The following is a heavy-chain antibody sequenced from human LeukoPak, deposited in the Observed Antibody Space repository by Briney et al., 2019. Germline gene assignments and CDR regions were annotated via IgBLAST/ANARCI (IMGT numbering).Heavy chain of an antibody. CDR2: IYYTGST. J-gene: IGHJ4*02. Sequence: PSETLSLTCTVSGDSISSASFYWGWIRQPPGKGLEWIGSIYYTGSTYYNPFLNGRVTISVDPSQNQFSLKLTSATVADTALYYCARGGAGYSDSSGYYKRLTHFDYWGQGTLVPVSS. CDR3: ARGGAGYSDSSGYYKRLTHFDY. D-gene: IGHD3-22*01. V-gene: IGHV4-39*01. CDR1: GDSISSASFY.